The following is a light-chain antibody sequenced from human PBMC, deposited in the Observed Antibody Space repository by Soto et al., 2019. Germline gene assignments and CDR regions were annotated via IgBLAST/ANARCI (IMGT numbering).Light chain of an antibody. J-gene: IGLJ3*02. Sequence: QTVVTQEPSLTVSPGGAVTLTCASSTGPVTSGYFPNWFQQKPGQAPRSLLYSTNNKHSWTPARFSGSLLGGKAALTLSDVRPEDEPYYYCLLHSGSLGVSGGGTQLTVL. CDR3: LLHSGSLGV. CDR2: STN. CDR1: TGPVTSGYF. V-gene: IGLV7-43*01.